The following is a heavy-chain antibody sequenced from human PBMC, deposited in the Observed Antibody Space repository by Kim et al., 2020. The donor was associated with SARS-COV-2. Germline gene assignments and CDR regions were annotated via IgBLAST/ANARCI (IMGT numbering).Heavy chain of an antibody. V-gene: IGHV5-51*01. CDR1: GYIFTSYW. CDR3: ARSGSGGYGIYYGVDV. J-gene: IGHJ6*04. Sequence: GESLKISCKGSGYIFTSYWIGWVRQMPGKGLEWMGIIYPGDSDTRYSPSFQGQVTISADMSISTAYLQWTSLKGSDTAMYYCARSGSGGYGIYYGVDVWGKGTTVTVSS. CDR2: IYPGDSDT. D-gene: IGHD2-8*02.